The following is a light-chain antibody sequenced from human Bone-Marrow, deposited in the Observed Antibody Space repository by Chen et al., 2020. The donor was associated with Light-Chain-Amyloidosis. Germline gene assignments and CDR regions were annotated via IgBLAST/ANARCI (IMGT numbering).Light chain of an antibody. J-gene: IGKJ4*01. CDR3: QQYGTSPLT. V-gene: IGKV3-20*01. Sequence: EIVLTQSPGTLSLSPGAGANLSCRASQTISSNYLTWYQQKFGQAPRLLIYGSSSRATGIPDRFTGGGSGTDFTLTINRLEPEDFAMYYCQQYGTSPLTFGGGTKVEIK. CDR2: GSS. CDR1: QTISSNY.